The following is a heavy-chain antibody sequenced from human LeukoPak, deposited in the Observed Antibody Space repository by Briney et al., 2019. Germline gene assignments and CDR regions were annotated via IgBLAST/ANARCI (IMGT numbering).Heavy chain of an antibody. J-gene: IGHJ4*02. CDR3: VRAVEYYYDSSGYAVDY. V-gene: IGHV3-21*01. D-gene: IGHD3-22*01. Sequence: GGSLRLSCAASGFTFARYSMNWVRQPPGKGLEWVTSISSSSSNIYYADSVTGRFTISRDNAKNSLYLQMNSLRAEDTAVYYCVRAVEYYYDSSGYAVDYWGQGTLVTVSS. CDR1: GFTFARYS. CDR2: ISSSSSNI.